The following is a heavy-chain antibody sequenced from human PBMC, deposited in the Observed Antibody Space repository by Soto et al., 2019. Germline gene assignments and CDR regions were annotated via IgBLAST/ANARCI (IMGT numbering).Heavy chain of an antibody. CDR2: IYYSGTT. J-gene: IGHJ5*02. Sequence: SETLSLTCTVSGGSITYNSYFSGWIRQSPGKGLEWIGTIYYSGTTYYNPSLKSRVTISVDTSKNQFSLKLTSVTAADTAIYYCARHDRFDPWGQGTLVTVSS. V-gene: IGHV4-39*01. CDR3: ARHDRFDP. CDR1: GGSITYNSYF.